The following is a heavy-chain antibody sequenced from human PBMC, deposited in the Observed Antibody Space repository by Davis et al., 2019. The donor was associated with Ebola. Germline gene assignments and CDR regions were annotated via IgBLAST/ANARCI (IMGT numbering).Heavy chain of an antibody. D-gene: IGHD1-26*01. CDR3: TQSGSRDY. J-gene: IGHJ4*02. V-gene: IGHV3-73*01. Sequence: GESLKISCAASGFTFSGSAMHWVRQASGKGLEWVGRIRSKASSYATAYAASVKGRFTISRDDSKNTAYLQMNSLKTEDTAVYYCTQSGSRDYWGQGTLVTVSS. CDR1: GFTFSGSA. CDR2: IRSKASSYAT.